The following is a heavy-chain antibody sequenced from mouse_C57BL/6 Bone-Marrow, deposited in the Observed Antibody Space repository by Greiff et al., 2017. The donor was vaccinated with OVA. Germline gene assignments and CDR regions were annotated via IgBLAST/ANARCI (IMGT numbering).Heavy chain of an antibody. CDR3: ARRGIDYYGSSYFFYAMDY. CDR1: GYTFTSYW. D-gene: IGHD1-1*01. Sequence: QVQLKESGAELVKPGASVKLSCKASGYTFTSYWMHWVKQRPGQGLEWIGMIHPNSGSTNYNEKFKSKATLTVDKSSSTAYMQLSSLTSEDSAVYYCARRGIDYYGSSYFFYAMDYWGQGTSVTVSS. J-gene: IGHJ4*01. CDR2: IHPNSGST. V-gene: IGHV1-64*01.